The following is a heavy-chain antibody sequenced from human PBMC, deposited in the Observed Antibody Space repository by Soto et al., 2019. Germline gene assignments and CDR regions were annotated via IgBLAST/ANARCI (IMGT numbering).Heavy chain of an antibody. CDR2: FDPEDGET. D-gene: IGHD3-22*01. CDR3: ATYYYDSSGYSLLGWFDP. V-gene: IGHV1-24*01. Sequence: QVQLVQSGAEVKKPGASVKVSCKVSGYTLTELSMHWVRQAPGKGLEWMGGFDPEDGETIYAQKFQGRVTMTEDTSTDTAYMELSSLRSEDTAVYYCATYYYDSSGYSLLGWFDPWGQGTLVTVSS. J-gene: IGHJ5*02. CDR1: GYTLTELS.